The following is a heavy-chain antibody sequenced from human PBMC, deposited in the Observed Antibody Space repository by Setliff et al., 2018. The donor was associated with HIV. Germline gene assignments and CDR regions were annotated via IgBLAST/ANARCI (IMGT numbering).Heavy chain of an antibody. J-gene: IGHJ4*02. V-gene: IGHV4-39*07. CDR2: IYYTGGT. Sequence: ASETLSLTCTVSGGSISDKSYYWGWIRQPPGKGLEWIANIYYTGGTYYNPSLQSRATISVDTSQNQFSLKLNSVTAADSALYFCARLGESGYDYRGYFDFWGQGKLVTAPQ. D-gene: IGHD5-12*01. CDR3: ARLGESGYDYRGYFDF. CDR1: GGSISDKSYY.